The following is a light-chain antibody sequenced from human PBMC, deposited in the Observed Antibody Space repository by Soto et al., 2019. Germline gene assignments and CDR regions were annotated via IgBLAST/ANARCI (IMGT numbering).Light chain of an antibody. V-gene: IGLV2-14*01. CDR2: EVS. Sequence: QSALTQPASVSGSPGQSITISCTGTSSDVGGYNYVSWYQQHPGKAPKLMIYEVSNRPSGLSNRFSGSKSGNTASLTISGLQAKDEADYYCSSYTTTNTYVFGTGTKLTVL. CDR3: SSYTTTNTYV. CDR1: SSDVGGYNY. J-gene: IGLJ1*01.